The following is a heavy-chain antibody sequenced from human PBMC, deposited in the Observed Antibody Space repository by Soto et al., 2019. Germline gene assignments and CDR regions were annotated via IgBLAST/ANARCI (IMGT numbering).Heavy chain of an antibody. D-gene: IGHD3-22*01. V-gene: IGHV2-5*01. CDR1: GFSLTTSGVG. CDR2: IYWNDDK. J-gene: IGHJ4*02. Sequence: SGPTLVNPTQTLTLTCTFSGFSLTTSGVGVGWIRQPPGKALEWLALIYWNDDKAYSPSLKSRLTITKDTSKNQVVLTMTNMDPVDTATYYCTLRDDSSRGPIHWGQGILVTVSS. CDR3: TLRDDSSRGPIH.